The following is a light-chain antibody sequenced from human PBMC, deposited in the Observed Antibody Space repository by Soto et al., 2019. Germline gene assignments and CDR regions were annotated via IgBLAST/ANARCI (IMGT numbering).Light chain of an antibody. J-gene: IGKJ4*01. CDR3: QQYGGSPEVT. V-gene: IGKV3-20*01. Sequence: ELVLTQSPGTLSLSPGERATLSCRASQSVSGSYLAWYQQKPGQAPRLLIYGATSRTTGIPDRFSGSGSGTDFSLTISRLEAEDFAVYFCQQYGGSPEVTFGGGTKVEIK. CDR2: GAT. CDR1: QSVSGSY.